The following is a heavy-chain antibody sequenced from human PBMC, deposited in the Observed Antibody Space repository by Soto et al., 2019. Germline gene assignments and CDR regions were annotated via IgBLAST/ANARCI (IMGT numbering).Heavy chain of an antibody. CDR1: GYTLTSYD. D-gene: IGHD5-12*01. V-gene: IGHV1-8*01. CDR3: ARGGYSGYDFSGDMEAFEM. J-gene: IGHJ3*02. Sequence: QVQLVQSGAEVKKPGASVKVSCTASGYTLTSYDINWVRQATGQGLEWMGWMNPDSGNTGYAQKFQGRVTMTRNTSIASVYMELSSLRSEDTAVYYCARGGYSGYDFSGDMEAFEMWGQGTMVTVSS. CDR2: MNPDSGNT.